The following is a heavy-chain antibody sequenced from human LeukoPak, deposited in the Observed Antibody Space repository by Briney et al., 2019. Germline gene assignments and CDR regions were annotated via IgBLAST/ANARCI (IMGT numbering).Heavy chain of an antibody. Sequence: GGSLRLSCAASGFTFSSYIMNWVRQAPGKGLEWVSGISGSGDSTYYADSMKGRFTISRDNSKNTLSLQMNSLRAEDTAVYYCAKGTVMVKGYFDYWSQGTLVTVSS. D-gene: IGHD5-18*01. V-gene: IGHV3-23*01. J-gene: IGHJ4*02. CDR3: AKGTVMVKGYFDY. CDR2: ISGSGDST. CDR1: GFTFSSYI.